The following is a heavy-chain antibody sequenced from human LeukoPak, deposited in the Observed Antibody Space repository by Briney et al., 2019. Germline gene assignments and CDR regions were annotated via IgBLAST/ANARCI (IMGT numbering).Heavy chain of an antibody. CDR2: IHTSGNN. CDR1: GGSISSGSYC. J-gene: IGHJ6*03. Sequence: SETLSLTCAVSGGSISSGSYCWSWLRQPAGKGLEWIVHIHTSGNNNYNSSLKSRVTISVDTSKNQFSLKLSSVTAADTAVYYCARDPGIMVRGSRRGYDGNYYYMDVWGKGTTVTISS. CDR3: ARDPGIMVRGSRRGYDGNYYYMDV. D-gene: IGHD3-10*01. V-gene: IGHV4-61*09.